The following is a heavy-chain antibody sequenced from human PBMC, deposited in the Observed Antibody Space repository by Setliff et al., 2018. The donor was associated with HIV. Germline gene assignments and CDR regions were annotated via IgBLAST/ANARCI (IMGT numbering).Heavy chain of an antibody. D-gene: IGHD1-26*01. CDR1: GGSISSGDYY. CDR2: IYYSGST. Sequence: PSETLSLTCTVSGGSISSGDYYWSLIRQPPGKGLEWIGYIYYSGSTYNNPSLKSRVTISVDTSKNQFSLKLGSVTAADTAVYYCARDPKYYYKYFQYWGQGILVTVSS. J-gene: IGHJ1*01. CDR3: ARDPKYYYKYFQY. V-gene: IGHV4-30-4*08.